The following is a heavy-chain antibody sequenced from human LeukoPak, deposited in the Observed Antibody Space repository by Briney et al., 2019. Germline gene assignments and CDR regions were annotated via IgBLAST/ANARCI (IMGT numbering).Heavy chain of an antibody. CDR1: GYTFTSYG. V-gene: IGHV1-18*01. CDR3: ARSSRRGIVHAFDI. Sequence: ASVKVSCKASGYTFTSYGISWVRQAPGQGLEWMRWISAYNGNTNYAQKLQGRVTMTTDTSTSTAYMELRSLRSDDTAVYYCARSSRRGIVHAFDIWGQGTMVTVSS. CDR2: ISAYNGNT. J-gene: IGHJ3*02. D-gene: IGHD3-22*01.